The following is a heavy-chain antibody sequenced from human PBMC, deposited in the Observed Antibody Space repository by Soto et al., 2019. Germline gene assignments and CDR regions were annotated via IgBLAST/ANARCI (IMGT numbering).Heavy chain of an antibody. V-gene: IGHV3-74*01. D-gene: IGHD4-17*01. Sequence: EEQLVESGGGLVQPGGSLRLSCAASDFSFGNYWMHWVRQAPGKGLAWVSRINSGGSFASYADSVKGRFTISRDNAKNTLYLQMDSLRAEDTAIYYCARERDSGDHCPWGQGTLVTVSS. CDR1: DFSFGNYW. CDR2: INSGGSFA. CDR3: ARERDSGDHCP. J-gene: IGHJ5*02.